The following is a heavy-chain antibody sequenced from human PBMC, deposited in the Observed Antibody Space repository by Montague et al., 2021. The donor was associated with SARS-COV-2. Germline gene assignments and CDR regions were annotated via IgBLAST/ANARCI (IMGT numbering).Heavy chain of an antibody. CDR1: GFKFSDYW. CDR3: AKEIIEVAADWYFDL. V-gene: IGHV3-33*06. CDR2: IWYDGSNK. J-gene: IGHJ2*01. Sequence: SLRLSCAASGFKFSDYWMIWIRQAPGKGLEWVAVIWYDGSNKYYADSVKGRSTISRDNSKNTLYLQMNSLRAEDTAVYYCAKEIIEVAADWYFDLWGRGTLVTVSS. D-gene: IGHD6-19*01.